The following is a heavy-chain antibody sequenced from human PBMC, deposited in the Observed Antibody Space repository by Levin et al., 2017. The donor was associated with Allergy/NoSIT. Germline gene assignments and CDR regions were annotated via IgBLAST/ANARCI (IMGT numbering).Heavy chain of an antibody. J-gene: IGHJ6*02. CDR1: GFPFSSYG. D-gene: IGHD6-13*01. V-gene: IGHV3-30*18. CDR2: ISYDGSNK. Sequence: LSLTCAASGFPFSSYGMHWVRQAPGKGLEWVAVISYDGSNKYYADSVKGRFTISRDNSKNTLYLQMNSLRAEDTAVYYCAKDGINFGEAAAGTYYYYGMDVWGQGTTVTVSS. CDR3: AKDGINFGEAAAGTYYYYGMDV.